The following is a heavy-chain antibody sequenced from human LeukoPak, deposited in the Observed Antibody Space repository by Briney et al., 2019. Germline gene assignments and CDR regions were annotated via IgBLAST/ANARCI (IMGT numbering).Heavy chain of an antibody. D-gene: IGHD2/OR15-2a*01. CDR3: VRQRVVGFYDPFDY. V-gene: IGHV4-34*01. CDR2: INHTGGT. CDR1: GESFSGYY. Sequence: ETLSLTCAVYGESFSGYYWNWIRQPPGKGLEWIGEINHTGGTNYNPSLKSRVTISADTSKNQFSLNLSSVTAADTAVYYCVRQRVVGFYDPFDYWGQGTLVTVSS. J-gene: IGHJ4*02.